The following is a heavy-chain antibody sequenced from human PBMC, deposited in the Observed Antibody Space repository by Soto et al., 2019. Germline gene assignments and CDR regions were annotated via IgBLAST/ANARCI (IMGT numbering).Heavy chain of an antibody. CDR2: IYYSGST. CDR3: ARDRITFLGVASYSFDY. D-gene: IGHD3-3*01. V-gene: IGHV4-61*01. Sequence: QVQLQESGPGLVKPSETLSLTCTVSGGSVSSGSYYWSWIRQPPGKGLEWIGYIYYSGSTNYNPSLKGRATISVDPSKNQFSLKLSSVTAADTAVYYCARDRITFLGVASYSFDYWGQGTLVTVPS. CDR1: GGSVSSGSYY. J-gene: IGHJ4*02.